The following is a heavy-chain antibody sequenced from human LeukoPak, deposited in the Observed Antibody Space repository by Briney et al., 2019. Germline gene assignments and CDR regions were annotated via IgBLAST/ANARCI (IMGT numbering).Heavy chain of an antibody. CDR2: MHHSGST. D-gene: IGHD3-22*01. V-gene: IGHV4-38-2*01. J-gene: IGHJ4*02. CDR1: GYSITSTYW. CDR3: ARVGGDDSTGHYSVYY. Sequence: SETLSLTCAVSGYSITSTYWWGWIRPTPGRGLEGIGSMHHSGSTSYSQSVKGRVTISVDTAKNQLYLRLSSVTAADTAVYYCARVGGDDSTGHYSVYYWRQGTLVTVSS.